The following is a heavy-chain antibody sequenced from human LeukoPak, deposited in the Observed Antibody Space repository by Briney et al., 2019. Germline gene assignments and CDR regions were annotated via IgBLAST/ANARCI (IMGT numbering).Heavy chain of an antibody. CDR2: IYYSGST. CDR1: GGSISSCY. Sequence: SETLSLTCTVSGGSISSCYWSWIRQPPGKGLEWIGYIYYSGSTNYNPSLKSRVTISVDTSKNQFSLKLSSVTAADTAVYYCARLRLGYCSSTSCYTAYYYYGMDVWGQGTTVTVSS. V-gene: IGHV4-59*08. J-gene: IGHJ6*02. D-gene: IGHD2-2*02. CDR3: ARLRLGYCSSTSCYTAYYYYGMDV.